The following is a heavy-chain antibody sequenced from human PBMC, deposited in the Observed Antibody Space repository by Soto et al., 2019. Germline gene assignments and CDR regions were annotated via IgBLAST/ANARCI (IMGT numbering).Heavy chain of an antibody. V-gene: IGHV4-39*01. CDR2: IYYSGST. Sequence: SETLSLTCTVSGGSISSSSYYWGWIRQPPGKGLEWIGSIYYSGSTYYNPSLKSRVTISVDTSKNQFSLKLSSVTAADTAVYYCARPGGGSSGYSTLPYFDYWGQGTLVTVSS. CDR3: ARPGGGSSGYSTLPYFDY. CDR1: GGSISSSSYY. D-gene: IGHD3-22*01. J-gene: IGHJ4*02.